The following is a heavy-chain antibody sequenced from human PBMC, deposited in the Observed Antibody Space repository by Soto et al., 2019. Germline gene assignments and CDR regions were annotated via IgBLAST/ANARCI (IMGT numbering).Heavy chain of an antibody. V-gene: IGHV1-3*01. CDR1: GYIFPRYN. D-gene: IGHD3-16*01. CDR3: ATPQCYDDGLDS. CDR2: INVGNGNT. Sequence: QVQLVQSGAEVKKPGASVKVSCKTPGYIFPRYNIPVVRQAPGQRREWMAWINVGNGNTRYSQKFQGRLTLTRDTPGNTAYLELNSLISEDTAVYYCATPQCYDDGLDSWGQGTLVTVSS. J-gene: IGHJ4*02.